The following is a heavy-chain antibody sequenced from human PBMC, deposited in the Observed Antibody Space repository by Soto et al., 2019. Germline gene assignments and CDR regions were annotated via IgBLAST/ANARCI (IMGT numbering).Heavy chain of an antibody. CDR2: IYYSGST. J-gene: IGHJ4*01. Sequence: SETLSLTCTVSGGSISSSSYYWGWIRRPPGKGLEWIGSIYYSGSTYYNPSLKSRVTISVDTSKNQFSLKLRSVTAADTAVYYCAKAHVMAVAGSTFDYWGHGTLVTVSS. CDR1: GGSISSSSYY. V-gene: IGHV4-39*01. D-gene: IGHD6-19*01. CDR3: AKAHVMAVAGSTFDY.